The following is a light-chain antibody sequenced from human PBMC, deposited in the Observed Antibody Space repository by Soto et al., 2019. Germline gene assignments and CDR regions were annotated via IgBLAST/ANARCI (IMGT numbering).Light chain of an antibody. Sequence: QSALTQPPSASGSPGQSVAISCTGTSSDIGAYNYVSWYQQHPGKAPKLMIFEVSKRPSGVPDRFSGSKSGNTASLTVSGLQAEDEADYYCSSYAGSNILGVFGGGTKLTVL. CDR2: EVS. CDR3: SSYAGSNILGV. J-gene: IGLJ2*01. CDR1: SSDIGAYNY. V-gene: IGLV2-8*01.